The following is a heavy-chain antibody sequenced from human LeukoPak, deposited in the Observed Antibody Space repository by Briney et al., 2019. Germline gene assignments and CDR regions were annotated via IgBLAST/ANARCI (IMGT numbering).Heavy chain of an antibody. J-gene: IGHJ4*02. CDR3: ARVDDSSGYFAFDY. V-gene: IGHV4-31*03. D-gene: IGHD3-22*01. CDR1: GGSISSGGYY. Sequence: PSETLSLTCTVSGGSISSGGYYWSWIRQHPGKGLEWLGYIYYSGSTYYNPSLKSRVTISVDTSKNQFSLKLSSVTAADPAVYYCARVDDSSGYFAFDYWGQGTLVTVSS. CDR2: IYYSGST.